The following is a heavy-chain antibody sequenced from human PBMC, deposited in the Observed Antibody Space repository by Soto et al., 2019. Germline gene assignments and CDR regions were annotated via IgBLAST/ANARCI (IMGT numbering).Heavy chain of an antibody. J-gene: IGHJ3*02. CDR2: ISYDGSNK. CDR1: GFTFSSYA. D-gene: IGHD6-13*01. CDR3: ARDSASSSWKAPDAFDI. Sequence: GGSLRLSCATSGFTFSSYAMHWVRQAPGKGLEWVAVISYDGSNKYYADSVKGRFTISRDNSKNTLYLQMNSLRAEDTAVYYCARDSASSSWKAPDAFDIWGQGTMVTVSS. V-gene: IGHV3-30-3*01.